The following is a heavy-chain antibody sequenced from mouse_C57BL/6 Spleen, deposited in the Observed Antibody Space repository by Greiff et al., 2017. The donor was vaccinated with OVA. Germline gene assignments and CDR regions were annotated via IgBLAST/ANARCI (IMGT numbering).Heavy chain of an antibody. V-gene: IGHV1-50*01. CDR2: IDPSDSYT. J-gene: IGHJ4*01. CDR3: ARGRLYDGSPYAMDY. CDR1: GYTFTSYW. Sequence: QVQLQQSGAELVKPGASVKLSCKASGYTFTSYWMQWVKQRPGQGLEWIGEIDPSDSYTNYNQKFKGKGTLTVDTSSSTAYMQLSSLTSEDSSVYYGARGRLYDGSPYAMDYWGQGTSVTVSS. D-gene: IGHD2-12*01.